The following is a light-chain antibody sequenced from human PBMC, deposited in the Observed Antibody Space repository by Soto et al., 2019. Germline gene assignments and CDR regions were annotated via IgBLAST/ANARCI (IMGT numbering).Light chain of an antibody. V-gene: IGLV3-1*01. CDR1: KLGDKY. CDR2: QDS. J-gene: IGLJ2*01. CDR3: QAWDSSTVV. Sequence: SYELTQPPSVSVSPGQTASNTCSGDKLGDKYVCWYQQKPGQSPVLVIYQDSKRPSGIPERFSGSNSGNTATLTISGTQTMDEADYYCQAWDSSTVVFGGGTKLTVL.